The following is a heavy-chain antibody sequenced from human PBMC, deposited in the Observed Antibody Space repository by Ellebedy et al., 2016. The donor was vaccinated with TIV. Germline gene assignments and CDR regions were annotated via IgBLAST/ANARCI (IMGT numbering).Heavy chain of an antibody. V-gene: IGHV1-18*01. CDR2: ISAKNGTT. CDR3: ASGSMVRGVIDYDYGMDV. Sequence: AASVKVSCKASGYAFTSYGINWVRQAPGQGLEWMGWISAKNGTTNYAQKLQGRVTMTTDNTTSIAYMELSSLRSEDTAVYYCASGSMVRGVIDYDYGMDVWGQGTTVTVSS. J-gene: IGHJ6*02. CDR1: GYAFTSYG. D-gene: IGHD3-10*01.